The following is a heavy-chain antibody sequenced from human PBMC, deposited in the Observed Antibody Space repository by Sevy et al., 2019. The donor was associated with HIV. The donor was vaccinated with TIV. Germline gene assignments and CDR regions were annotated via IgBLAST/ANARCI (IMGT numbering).Heavy chain of an antibody. CDR2: IYTSGST. CDR3: ARESGYCSSTSCRSYYYYGMDV. V-gene: IGHV4-4*07. D-gene: IGHD2-2*01. CDR1: GGSISSYY. Sequence: SETLSLTCTVSGGSISSYYWSWIRQPAGKGLEWIGRIYTSGSTNYNPPLKSRVTMSVDTSNNQFSLKLSSVTAADTAVYYCARESGYCSSTSCRSYYYYGMDVWGQGTTVTVSS. J-gene: IGHJ6*02.